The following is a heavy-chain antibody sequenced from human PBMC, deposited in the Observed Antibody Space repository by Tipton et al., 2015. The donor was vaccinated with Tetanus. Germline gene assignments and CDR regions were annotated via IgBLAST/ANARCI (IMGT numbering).Heavy chain of an antibody. CDR3: ARRLGPYTGDYIWHFDL. CDR2: IYPGDSDT. J-gene: IGHJ2*01. V-gene: IGHV5-51*01. D-gene: IGHD3-3*01. Sequence: QLVQSGAEVSKPGESLKISCKTSGYSFTNYWIGWVRQMPGKGLEWVGIIYPGDSDTRYSPSFQGQVTISADRYMSTAYLQWRSLKASDTAMYFCARRLGPYTGDYIWHFDLWGRGTLVTVSS. CDR1: GYSFTNYW.